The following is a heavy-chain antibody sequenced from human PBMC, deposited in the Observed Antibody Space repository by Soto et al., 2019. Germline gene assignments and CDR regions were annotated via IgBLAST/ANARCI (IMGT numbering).Heavy chain of an antibody. V-gene: IGHV3-23*01. CDR1: GFTFSSYA. J-gene: IGHJ6*03. CDR2: ISGSGGST. CDR3: AKAPFVRSGYCYYMDV. D-gene: IGHD3-10*01. Sequence: GGSLRLSCAASGFTFSSYAMSWVRQAPGKGLEWVSAISGSGGSTYYADSVKGRVTISRDNSKNTLYLQMNSLRAEDTAVYYCAKAPFVRSGYCYYMDVWGKGTTVAV.